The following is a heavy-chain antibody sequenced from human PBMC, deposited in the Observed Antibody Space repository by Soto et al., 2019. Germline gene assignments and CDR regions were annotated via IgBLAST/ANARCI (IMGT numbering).Heavy chain of an antibody. V-gene: IGHV1-18*01. CDR1: GYTFTNYG. Sequence: QVQVVQSGDEVKKPGASVKVSCKASGYTFTNYGFSWVRQAPGQGLEWMGWISGYNGNTKYAEKFQGRVNMTTDTSTGTAHMELGSLRSDDTAVYYCAREGQAPYYYNGMDVWGQGTAVTVSS. J-gene: IGHJ6*02. CDR3: AREGQAPYYYNGMDV. CDR2: ISGYNGNT.